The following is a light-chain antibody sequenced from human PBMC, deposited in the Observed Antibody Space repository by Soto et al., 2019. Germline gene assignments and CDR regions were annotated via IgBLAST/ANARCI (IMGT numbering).Light chain of an antibody. CDR2: GAS. Sequence: EIVMTQSPATLSVSPGERATLSCRASQSVNSNLAWYRQKPGQAPRLLIYGASTRATGIPARFSGSGSGTVFTLTINSLQSEDFAVYYCQQYNEWPPLTFGGGTKVEIK. CDR1: QSVNSN. J-gene: IGKJ4*01. V-gene: IGKV3-15*01. CDR3: QQYNEWPPLT.